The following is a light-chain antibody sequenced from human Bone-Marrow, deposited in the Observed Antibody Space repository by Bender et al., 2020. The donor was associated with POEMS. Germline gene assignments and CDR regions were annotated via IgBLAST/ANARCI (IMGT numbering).Light chain of an antibody. V-gene: IGLV1-44*01. CDR3: SSWDDSLSGWV. Sequence: QPVLTQPPSVSGSPGQRVTISCSGSDSNIGRNHVHWYQQVPGTAPRLVVYSNYQRPSGVPARFSGSKSGTSASLAISDIQSEDEGDYYCSSWDDSLSGWVFGGGTKLTVL. CDR1: DSNIGRNH. CDR2: SNY. J-gene: IGLJ3*02.